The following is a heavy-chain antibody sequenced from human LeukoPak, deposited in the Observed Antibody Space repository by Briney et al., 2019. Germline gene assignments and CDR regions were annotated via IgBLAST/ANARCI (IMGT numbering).Heavy chain of an antibody. J-gene: IGHJ4*02. CDR3: AREYCSGGSCYHLDY. Sequence: ASVTVSCKASGGTFSSYAISWVRQAPGQGLEWMGRIIPILGIANYAQKFQGRVTITADKSTSTAYMELSSLRSEDTAVYYCAREYCSGGSCYHLDYWGQGTLVTVSS. V-gene: IGHV1-69*04. CDR1: GGTFSSYA. D-gene: IGHD2-15*01. CDR2: IIPILGIA.